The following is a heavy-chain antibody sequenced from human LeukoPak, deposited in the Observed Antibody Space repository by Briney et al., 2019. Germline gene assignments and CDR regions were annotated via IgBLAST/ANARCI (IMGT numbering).Heavy chain of an antibody. V-gene: IGHV3-23*01. CDR3: AKTLGTTVTTRDAFDI. CDR1: GFTFSSYA. Sequence: GGSLRLSCAASGFTFSSYAMSWVRQAPGKGLEWVSAISGSGGSTYYADSVKGRFTISRDNSKNTLYLQMNSLRAEDTAVYYCAKTLGTTVTTRDAFDIWGQGTMVTVSS. D-gene: IGHD4-17*01. J-gene: IGHJ3*02. CDR2: ISGSGGST.